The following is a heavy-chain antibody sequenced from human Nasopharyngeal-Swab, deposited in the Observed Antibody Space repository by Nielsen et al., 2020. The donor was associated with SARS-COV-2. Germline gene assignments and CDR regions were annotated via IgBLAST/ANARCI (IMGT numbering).Heavy chain of an antibody. D-gene: IGHD1-1*01. CDR1: GFTFSSYS. J-gene: IGHJ4*02. V-gene: IGHV3-48*04. CDR2: ISSSSSTI. CDR3: ARAGTDY. Sequence: GESLKISCAASGFTFSSYSMNWVRQAPGKGLEWVSYISSSSSTIYYADSVKGRFTISRDNAKNSLYLQMNSLGAEDTAVYYCARAGTDYWGQGTLVTVSS.